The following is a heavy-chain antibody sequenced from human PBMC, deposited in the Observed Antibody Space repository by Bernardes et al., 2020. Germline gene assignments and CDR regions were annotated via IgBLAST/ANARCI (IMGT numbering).Heavy chain of an antibody. J-gene: IGHJ4*02. CDR1: GYIFTNYW. V-gene: IGHV3-7*03. CDR3: AKDRFQYDDGYH. Sequence: GGSLRLSCAASGYIFTNYWMSWVRQAPGKGLEWVANINKDGGEKNYVDSVKGRFTISRDNAKNSLFLQMNTLRVEDTAVYFCAKDRFQYDDGYHWGQGTLVTVSS. CDR2: INKDGGEK. D-gene: IGHD3-16*01.